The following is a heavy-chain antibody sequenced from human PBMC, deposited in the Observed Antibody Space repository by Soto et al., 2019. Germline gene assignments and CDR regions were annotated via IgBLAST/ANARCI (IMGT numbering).Heavy chain of an antibody. V-gene: IGHV4-30-2*01. CDR3: ARGQVVAAQH. D-gene: IGHD2-15*01. CDR1: GGSISSGGYS. CDR2: IYHSGST. J-gene: IGHJ4*02. Sequence: QLQLQESGSGLVKPSQTLSLTCAVSGGSISSGGYSWYWIRQPPGKGLECIGYIYHSGSTYYNPSLKSRITISVDRSKNQFSLKLSSVTAADTAMYYCARGQVVAAQHWGQGTLVTVSS.